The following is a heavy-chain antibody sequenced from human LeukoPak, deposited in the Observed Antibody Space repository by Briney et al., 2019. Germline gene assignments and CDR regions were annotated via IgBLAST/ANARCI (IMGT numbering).Heavy chain of an antibody. J-gene: IGHJ4*02. CDR3: AKDRSYYDILTGYDLDYYFDY. CDR2: INSDGSST. V-gene: IGHV3-64*04. CDR1: GFTFSRHP. D-gene: IGHD3-9*01. Sequence: GGSLRLSCAASGFTFSRHPMHWVRQAPGRGLECVSSINSDGSSTYYANSVKGRFTMSRDNSKNTLYLQMNSLRAEDTAVYYCAKDRSYYDILTGYDLDYYFDYWGQGTLVTVSS.